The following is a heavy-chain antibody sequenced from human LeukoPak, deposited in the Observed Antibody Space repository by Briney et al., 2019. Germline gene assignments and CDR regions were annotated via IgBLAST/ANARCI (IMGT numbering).Heavy chain of an antibody. V-gene: IGHV1-46*01. Sequence: ASVKVSCKASGYTFTSYYMHWVRQAPGQGLEWMGIINPSGGSTSYAQKFQGRVTMTRDMSTSTVYMELSSLRSEDTAVYYCARDLETATMPNYWGQGTLVTVSS. CDR1: GYTFTSYY. J-gene: IGHJ4*02. CDR2: INPSGGST. D-gene: IGHD5-24*01. CDR3: ARDLETATMPNY.